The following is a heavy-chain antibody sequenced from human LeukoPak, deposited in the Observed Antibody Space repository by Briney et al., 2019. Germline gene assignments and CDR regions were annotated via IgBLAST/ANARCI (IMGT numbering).Heavy chain of an antibody. D-gene: IGHD6-13*01. J-gene: IGHJ5*02. V-gene: IGHV4-59*08. CDR1: GGSISSYY. CDR3: ARGTDRGPYSSSWYWFDP. Sequence: SETLSLTCTVSGGSISSYYWSWIRQPPGKGLEWIGYIYYSGSTNYNPSLKSRVTISVDTSKNQFSLKLSSVTAADTAVYYCARGTDRGPYSSSWYWFDPWGQGTLVTVSS. CDR2: IYYSGST.